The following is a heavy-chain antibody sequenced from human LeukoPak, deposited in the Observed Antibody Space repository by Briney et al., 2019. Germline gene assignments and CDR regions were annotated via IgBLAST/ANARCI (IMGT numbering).Heavy chain of an antibody. CDR1: GFTFSSYG. D-gene: IGHD2-15*01. Sequence: GGSLRLSCAASGFTFSSYGMHWVRQAPGKGLEWVANIKQDGSEKYYVDSVKGRFTISRDNAKNSLYLQMNSLRAEDTAVYYCARDLGSWGYCSGGSCYPSGVDYWGQGTLVTVSS. J-gene: IGHJ4*02. V-gene: IGHV3-7*01. CDR2: IKQDGSEK. CDR3: ARDLGSWGYCSGGSCYPSGVDY.